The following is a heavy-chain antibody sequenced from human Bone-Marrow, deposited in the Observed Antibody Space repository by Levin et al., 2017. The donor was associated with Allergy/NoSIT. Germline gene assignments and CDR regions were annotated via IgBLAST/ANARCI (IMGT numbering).Heavy chain of an antibody. D-gene: IGHD6-19*01. CDR2: ISGSGGST. J-gene: IGHJ4*02. CDR1: GFTFSSSA. CDR3: AKGTRGYSSGWYGLDY. V-gene: IGHV3-23*01. Sequence: LSLTCAASGFTFSSSAMSWVRQAPGKGLEWVSGISGSGGSTYYADSVKGRFTISRDNSKNTLYLQMNSLRAEDTAVFYCAKGTRGYSSGWYGLDYWGQGTLVTVSS.